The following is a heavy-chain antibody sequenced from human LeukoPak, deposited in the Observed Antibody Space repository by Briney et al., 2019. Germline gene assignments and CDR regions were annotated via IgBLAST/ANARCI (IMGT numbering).Heavy chain of an antibody. CDR1: GFTFSSYE. D-gene: IGHD6-13*01. Sequence: GGSLRLSCAASGFTFSSYEMNWVRQAPGKGLEWVSYISSSGSTIYYADSVKGRFTISRDNSKNTLYLQMNSLRAEDTAVYYCAKSREKAAAAPGGYWGQGTLVTVSS. CDR3: AKSREKAAAAPGGY. J-gene: IGHJ4*02. V-gene: IGHV3-48*03. CDR2: ISSSGSTI.